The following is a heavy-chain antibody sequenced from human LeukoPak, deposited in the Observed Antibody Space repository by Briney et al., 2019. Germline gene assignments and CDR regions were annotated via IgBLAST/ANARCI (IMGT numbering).Heavy chain of an antibody. V-gene: IGHV1-2*02. Sequence: VASVKVSCKASGYTFTGYYMHWVRQAPGQGLEWMGWINPNSGGTNYAQKFQGRVTMTRDTSISTAYMELSRLRSDDTAVYYCARDGYCSSTSCYTPAGYYYYMDVWGKGTTVTVSS. J-gene: IGHJ6*03. CDR1: GYTFTGYY. D-gene: IGHD2-2*02. CDR3: ARDGYCSSTSCYTPAGYYYYMDV. CDR2: INPNSGGT.